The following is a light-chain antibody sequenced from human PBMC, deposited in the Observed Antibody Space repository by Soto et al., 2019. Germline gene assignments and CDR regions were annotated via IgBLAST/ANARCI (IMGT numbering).Light chain of an antibody. V-gene: IGKV3-20*01. Sequence: ELVLTQSPGTLSLSPGERATLSCRASQSVSGNSLAWYRQNRGQAPRLIIYDVSTRATGIPDRFSGSGSGTNFTLTISILEPEDFALFFCQHYGGSLWTFGQGTRVEIK. CDR2: DVS. CDR1: QSVSGNS. J-gene: IGKJ1*01. CDR3: QHYGGSLWT.